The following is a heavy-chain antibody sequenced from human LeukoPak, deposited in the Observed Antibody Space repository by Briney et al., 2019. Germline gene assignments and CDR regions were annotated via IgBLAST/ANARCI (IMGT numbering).Heavy chain of an antibody. CDR2: IKEDGSEQ. CDR1: GFTFSNYW. V-gene: IGHV3-7*01. D-gene: IGHD2-21*01. CDR3: ARGKTYSDY. J-gene: IGHJ4*02. Sequence: GGSLRLSCVASGFTFSNYWMNWVRQASGKGLEWVANIKEDGSEQYYVDSVKGRLTISRDNAKKLLSLQITSLRAEDTAVYYCARGKTYSDYWGQGTLVTVSS.